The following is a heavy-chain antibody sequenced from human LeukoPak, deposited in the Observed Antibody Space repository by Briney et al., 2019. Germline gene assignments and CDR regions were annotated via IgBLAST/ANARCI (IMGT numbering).Heavy chain of an antibody. Sequence: SETLSLTCTVSGGSISGSSYYWGWIRQPPGKGLEWIGSIYYSGSTYYNPSLKSRVTISVDTSKNQFSLKLSSVTAADTAVYYCARDRTGNNWFDPWGQGTLVTVFS. CDR3: ARDRTGNNWFDP. CDR2: IYYSGST. CDR1: GGSISGSSYY. V-gene: IGHV4-39*07. J-gene: IGHJ5*02. D-gene: IGHD7-27*01.